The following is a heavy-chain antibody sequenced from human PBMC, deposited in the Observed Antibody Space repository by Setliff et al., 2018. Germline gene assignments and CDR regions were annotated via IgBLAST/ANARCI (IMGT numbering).Heavy chain of an antibody. CDR2: ISGGADKT. CDR3: ATKAVAGT. Sequence: PGGSLRLSCVVSGFDYAMSWVRQAPGKRLEWVSSISGGADKTYYADSVRGRFTISRDNSKNILYLQMNSLRPEDTAVYYCATKAVAGTGGQGTLVTVSS. V-gene: IGHV3-23*01. J-gene: IGHJ4*02. D-gene: IGHD6-19*01. CDR1: GFDYA.